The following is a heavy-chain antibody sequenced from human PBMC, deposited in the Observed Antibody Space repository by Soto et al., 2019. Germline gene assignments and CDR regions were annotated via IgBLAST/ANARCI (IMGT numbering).Heavy chain of an antibody. J-gene: IGHJ6*02. D-gene: IGHD2-2*01. CDR1: GFTFSSYG. CDR3: ARVDYQKYYYYYGMDV. V-gene: IGHV3-33*01. CDR2: IWYDGSNK. Sequence: GGSLRLSCAASGFTFSSYGMHWVRHAPGKGLEWVAVIWYDGSNKYYADSLKGRFTISRDNSKNTLYLQMNSLRAEDTAVYYCARVDYQKYYYYYGMDVWGQGTTVTVSS.